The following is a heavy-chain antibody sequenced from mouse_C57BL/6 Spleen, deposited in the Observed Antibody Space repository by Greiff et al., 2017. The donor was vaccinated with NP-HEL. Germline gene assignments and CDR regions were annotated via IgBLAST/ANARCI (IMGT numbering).Heavy chain of an antibody. CDR2: IRLKSDNYAT. CDR1: GFTFSNYW. CDR3: TAGYSNYETWFAY. J-gene: IGHJ3*01. D-gene: IGHD2-5*01. V-gene: IGHV6-3*01. Sequence: EVQGVESGGGLVQPGGSMKLSCVASGFTFSNYWMNWVRQSPEKGLEWVAQIRLKSDNYATHYAESVKGRFTISRDDSKSSVYLQMNNLRAEDTGIYYCTAGYSNYETWFAYWGQGTLVTVSA.